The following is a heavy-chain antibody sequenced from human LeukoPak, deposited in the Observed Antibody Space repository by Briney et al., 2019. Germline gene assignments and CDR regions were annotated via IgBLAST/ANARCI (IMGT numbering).Heavy chain of an antibody. CDR3: ARYYYGSGSHNSVDWFDP. J-gene: IGHJ5*02. CDR1: GGSISSGGYS. D-gene: IGHD3-10*01. V-gene: IGHV4-30-2*01. CDR2: IYHSGST. Sequence: SQTLSLTCAVSGGSISSGGYSWSWIRQPPGKGLEWIGYIYHSGSTYYNPSLKSRVTISVDRSKNQFSLKLSSVTAADTAVYYCARYYYGSGSHNSVDWFDPWGQGTLVTVSS.